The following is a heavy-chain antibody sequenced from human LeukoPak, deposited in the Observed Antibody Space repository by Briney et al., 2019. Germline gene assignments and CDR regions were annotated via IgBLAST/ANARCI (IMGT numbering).Heavy chain of an antibody. J-gene: IGHJ4*02. Sequence: PGGSLRLSCTASGFTFGDYAMSWVRQAPGKGLEWVANIKQDGSEEYYMDSVKGRFTISRDNAKNSLYLQMNSLRAEDTAVYYCARDQRRDGYKGLIDYWGQGTLVTVSS. V-gene: IGHV3-7*01. CDR2: IKQDGSEE. CDR3: ARDQRRDGYKGLIDY. CDR1: GFTFGDYA. D-gene: IGHD5-24*01.